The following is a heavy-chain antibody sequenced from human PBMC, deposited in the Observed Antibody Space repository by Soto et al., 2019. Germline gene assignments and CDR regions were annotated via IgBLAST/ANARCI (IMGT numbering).Heavy chain of an antibody. J-gene: IGHJ4*02. CDR3: ARQIYDSDTGPNSQYYFDX. CDR2: IDPSDSQT. D-gene: IGHD3-22*01. V-gene: IGHV5-10-1*01. Sequence: GESLKISCKGSGYSFAGYWITWVRQKPGKGLELMVLIDPSDSQTYYSPSFRGHVTISVTKSINTVFLQWSSLRDSDTAMYYCARQIYDSDTGPNSQYYFDXWGQGTPVTVSX. CDR1: GYSFAGYW.